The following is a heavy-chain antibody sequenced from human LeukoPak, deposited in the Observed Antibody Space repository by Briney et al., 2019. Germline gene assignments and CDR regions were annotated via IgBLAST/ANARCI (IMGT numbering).Heavy chain of an antibody. CDR2: ISYDGSNK. CDR3: AKDRDKGNYYFDY. J-gene: IGHJ4*02. Sequence: PGGSLRLSCAASGFTFSSYAMHWVRQAPGKGLEWVAVISYDGSNKYYADSVKGRFTISRDNSKNTLYLQMNSLRAEDTAVYYCAKDRDKGNYYFDYWGQGTLVTVSS. D-gene: IGHD1-7*01. CDR1: GFTFSSYA. V-gene: IGHV3-30*04.